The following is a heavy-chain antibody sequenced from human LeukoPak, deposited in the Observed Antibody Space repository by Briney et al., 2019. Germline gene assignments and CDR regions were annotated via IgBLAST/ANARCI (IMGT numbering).Heavy chain of an antibody. CDR1: GYTFTGYY. CDR3: AAIYSGYNDY. Sequence: ASVKVSCKASGYTFTGYYMHWVRQAPGQGLEWMGWINPNSGGTNYAQKFQERVTITRDMSTSTAYMELSSLRSEDTAVYYCAAIYSGYNDYWGQGTLVTVSS. CDR2: INPNSGGT. J-gene: IGHJ4*02. D-gene: IGHD5-12*01. V-gene: IGHV1-2*02.